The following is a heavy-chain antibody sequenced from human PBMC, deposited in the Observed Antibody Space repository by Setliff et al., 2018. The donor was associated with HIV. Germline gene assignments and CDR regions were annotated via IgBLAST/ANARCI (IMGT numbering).Heavy chain of an antibody. CDR3: AREGVLLWFGELPSSSYMDV. Sequence: RASVKVSCKASGGTFNICVLMWLRQAPGQGLQWMGGVIPLHPIPNSGQTFQGRVTLTADRFASTAYMELSSLRSEDTAVYYCAREGVLLWFGELPSSSYMDVWGTGTTVTVSS. D-gene: IGHD3-10*01. J-gene: IGHJ6*03. V-gene: IGHV1-69*10. CDR1: GGTFNICV. CDR2: VIPLHPIP.